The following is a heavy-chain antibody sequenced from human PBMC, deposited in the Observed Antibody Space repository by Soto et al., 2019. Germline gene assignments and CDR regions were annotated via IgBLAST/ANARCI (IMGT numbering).Heavy chain of an antibody. CDR1: GFTFSSYS. D-gene: IGHD6-13*01. V-gene: IGHV3-21*01. CDR2: ISSSSSYI. J-gene: IGHJ6*02. CDR3: ASIRIAAAGTGTDV. Sequence: EVQLVESGGGLVQPGGSLRLSCAASGFTFSSYSMNWVRQAPGKGLEWVSSISSSSSYIYYADSVKGRFTISRDNAKNSLYLQMNSLRAEDTAVYYCASIRIAAAGTGTDVWGQGTTVTVSS.